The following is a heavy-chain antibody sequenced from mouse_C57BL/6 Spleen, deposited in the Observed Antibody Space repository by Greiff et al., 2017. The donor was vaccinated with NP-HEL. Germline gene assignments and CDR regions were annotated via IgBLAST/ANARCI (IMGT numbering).Heavy chain of an antibody. D-gene: IGHD1-1*01. CDR2: ILSGGST. CDR3: ARMAEYGSSYIIDY. V-gene: IGHV2-2*02. CDR1: GFSFTSYG. Sequence: QVQLQQSGPGLVQPSQSLSITCTVSGFSFTSYGVHWVRQSPGKGLEWLGVILSGGSTDYTAAFISRLSISKDKSESHVFFKKDSLQTNDTAIYYCARMAEYGSSYIIDYWGQGTSLTGSS. J-gene: IGHJ2*02.